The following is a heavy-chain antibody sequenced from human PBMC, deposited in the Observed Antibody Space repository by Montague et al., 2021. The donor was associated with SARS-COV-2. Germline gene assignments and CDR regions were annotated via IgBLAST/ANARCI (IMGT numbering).Heavy chain of an antibody. CDR3: AKRASSGWYLDWYFDL. V-gene: IGHV3-74*01. D-gene: IGHD6-19*01. CDR1: GFTFSSYW. CDR2: INSDGSST. J-gene: IGHJ2*01. Sequence: SLRLSCAAFGFTFSSYWMHWVRQAPGKGLVWVSRINSDGSSTSYADSVKGRFTISRDNAKNTLYLQMNSLRAEDTAVYYCAKRASSGWYLDWYFDLWGRGTLVTVSS.